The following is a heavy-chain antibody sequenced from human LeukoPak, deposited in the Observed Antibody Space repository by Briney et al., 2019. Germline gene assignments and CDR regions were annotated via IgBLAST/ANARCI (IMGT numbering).Heavy chain of an antibody. D-gene: IGHD4-17*01. CDR3: ARYRLRGYYFDY. CDR2: IKPDGSEK. Sequence: PGGSLRLSCAASGFTFSDYWMTWVRQAPGKGLEWVANIKPDGSEKYYVDSVKGRFTISRDNAKNSLYLQMNSLRAEDTAVYYCARYRLRGYYFDYWGQGTLVTVSS. V-gene: IGHV3-7*01. CDR1: GFTFSDYW. J-gene: IGHJ4*02.